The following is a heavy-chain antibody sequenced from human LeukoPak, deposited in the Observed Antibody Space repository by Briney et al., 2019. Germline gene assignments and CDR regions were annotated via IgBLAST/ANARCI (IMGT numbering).Heavy chain of an antibody. CDR3: ASKIGYCSGGSCEVY. Sequence: GGSLRLSCAASGFTFSSYAMSWVRQAPGKGLEWVSSISSSSSYIYYADSVKGRFTISRDNAKNSLYLQMNSLRAEDTAVYYCASKIGYCSGGSCEVYWGQGTLVTVSS. CDR2: ISSSSSYI. D-gene: IGHD2-15*01. J-gene: IGHJ4*02. CDR1: GFTFSSYA. V-gene: IGHV3-21*01.